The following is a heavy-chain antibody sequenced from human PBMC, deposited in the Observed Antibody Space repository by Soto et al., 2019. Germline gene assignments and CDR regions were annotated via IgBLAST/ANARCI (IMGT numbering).Heavy chain of an antibody. CDR2: IYYSGST. J-gene: IGHJ4*02. CDR3: ARSGGSYSDYFDY. D-gene: IGHD1-26*01. CDR1: GVSISSSSYY. Sequence: SDTLSLTCTVSGVSISSSSYYWGWIRQPPGKGLEWIGSIYYSGSTYYNPSLKSRVTISVDTSKNQFSLKLSSVTAADTAVYYCARSGGSYSDYFDYWGQGTLVTVSS. V-gene: IGHV4-39*01.